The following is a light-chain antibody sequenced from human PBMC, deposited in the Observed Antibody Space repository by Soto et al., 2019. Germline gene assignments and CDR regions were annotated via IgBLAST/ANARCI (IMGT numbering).Light chain of an antibody. CDR1: QSISVW. Sequence: DIQMTQSPSTLSASVGGRVTITCRASQSISVWLAWYPQKPGKAPKPLIYKASSLESGVPSRFSGSGSGTDFTLTISSLQPDYFATYFGQQYHSFSRTLGPGTRVDIK. V-gene: IGKV1-5*03. CDR2: KAS. J-gene: IGKJ1*01. CDR3: QQYHSFSRT.